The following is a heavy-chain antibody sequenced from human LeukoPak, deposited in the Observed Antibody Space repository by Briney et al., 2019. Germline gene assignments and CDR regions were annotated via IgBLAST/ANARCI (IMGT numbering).Heavy chain of an antibody. J-gene: IGHJ4*02. CDR2: ISSNGGST. D-gene: IGHD3-9*01. V-gene: IGHV3-64*01. CDR1: GFTFSSYA. Sequence: GGSLRLSCAASGFTFSSYAMHWVRQAPGKGLEYVSAISSNGGSTYYANSVKGRFTISRDNSKNTLYLQMGSLRAEDMAVYYCARDPGMNYDILTGYNYFDYWGQGTLVTVSS. CDR3: ARDPGMNYDILTGYNYFDY.